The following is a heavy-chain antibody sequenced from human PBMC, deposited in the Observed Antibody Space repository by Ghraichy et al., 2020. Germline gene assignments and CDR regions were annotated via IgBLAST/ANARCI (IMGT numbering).Heavy chain of an antibody. CDR2: INTNTGNP. CDR3: ARGKFLYYYDSSGAFDI. Sequence: ASVKVSCKASGYTFTNYAMNWVRQAPGQGLEWMGWINTNTGNPTYAQGFTGRFVFSLDTSVSTAYLQISSLKAEDTAVYYCARGKFLYYYDSSGAFDIWGQGTMVTVSS. CDR1: GYTFTNYA. J-gene: IGHJ3*02. V-gene: IGHV7-4-1*02. D-gene: IGHD3-22*01.